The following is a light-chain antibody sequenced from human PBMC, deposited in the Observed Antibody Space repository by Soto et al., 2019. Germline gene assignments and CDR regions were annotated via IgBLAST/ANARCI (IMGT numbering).Light chain of an antibody. CDR3: QQYNNWPPIT. CDR1: MSVSIK. Sequence: EIVTMQSPSTLFVSSGVRATLSCRRRMSVSIKLAWYQQRPGEAPPLLIYDTSTRATGIPARFSGSGCATAFTPTISSLQSEDFAVYYCQQYNNWPPITFGQGTRVEIK. V-gene: IGKV3-15*01. J-gene: IGKJ5*01. CDR2: DTS.